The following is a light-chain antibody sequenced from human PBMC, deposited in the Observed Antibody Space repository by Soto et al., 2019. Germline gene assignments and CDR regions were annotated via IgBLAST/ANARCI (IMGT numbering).Light chain of an antibody. CDR2: GAS. V-gene: IGKV3-20*01. CDR1: QTVNNNY. Sequence: EIVLTQSPGTLSLSPGERTTLSCRASQTVNNNYLAWYQQKPGQAPRLLIYGASSRATGIPDRFSGSGSGTDFTLTIIRREPEDFAVYYCQQYSGALWTFGQGTKVDIK. J-gene: IGKJ1*01. CDR3: QQYSGALWT.